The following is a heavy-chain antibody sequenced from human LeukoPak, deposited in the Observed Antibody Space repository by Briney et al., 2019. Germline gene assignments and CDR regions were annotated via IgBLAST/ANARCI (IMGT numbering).Heavy chain of an antibody. CDR2: IHYDGSPK. V-gene: IGHV3-30*02. CDR3: AKAKTLDY. CDR1: GFTFTSYG. J-gene: IGHJ4*02. Sequence: GGSLRLSCAASGFTFTSYGMHWVRQAPSKGLEWVAFIHYDGSPKYYADSVKGRFTITRDTSKNTLYLRMNSLTTEDTAVYYCAKAKTLDYWGQGTLVTVSS.